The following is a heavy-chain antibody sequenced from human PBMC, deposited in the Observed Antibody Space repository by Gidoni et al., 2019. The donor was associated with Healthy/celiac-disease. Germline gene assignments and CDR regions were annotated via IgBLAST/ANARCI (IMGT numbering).Heavy chain of an antibody. CDR1: GSPFDDYA. Sequence: EVQLVESGGGLVQPGRSLRLSCAAYGSPFDDYAMPWVRQAPGKGLEWVSGISWNSGSIGYADSVKGRFTISRDNAKNSLYLQMNSLRAEDTALYYCAKDKMAVAGNFDYWGQGTLVTVSS. CDR2: ISWNSGSI. V-gene: IGHV3-9*01. CDR3: AKDKMAVAGNFDY. D-gene: IGHD6-19*01. J-gene: IGHJ4*02.